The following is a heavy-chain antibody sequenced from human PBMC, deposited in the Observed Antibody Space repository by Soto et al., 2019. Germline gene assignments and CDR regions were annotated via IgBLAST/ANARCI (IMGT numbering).Heavy chain of an antibody. CDR1: GDSINTGDYY. V-gene: IGHV4-30-4*01. J-gene: IGHJ4*02. CDR3: ARAAPNFVGSGNYYLFDF. D-gene: IGHD3-10*01. Sequence: QVQLQESGPGLVKPSQTLSLTCTVSGDSINTGDYYWTWVRQPPGKGLEWIGYIYYSGYTYFNPSPKSRVTISVDTSENQFSLTLTSLTAADTAVYFCARAAPNFVGSGNYYLFDFWGQGIVVTVSS. CDR2: IYYSGYT.